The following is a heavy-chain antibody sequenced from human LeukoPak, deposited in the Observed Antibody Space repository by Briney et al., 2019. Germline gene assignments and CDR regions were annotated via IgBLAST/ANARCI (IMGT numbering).Heavy chain of an antibody. CDR3: VKDWVEQLWSSRGYFDS. V-gene: IGHV3-30*18. CDR2: ISYHGSNK. Sequence: GGSLRLSCVASGFTFSSYGMHWVRQAPGKGLEWVAVISYHGSNKYYADSVKGRFTISRDNSKNALYLQMNSLRGEDTAVYHCVKDWVEQLWSSRGYFDSWGQGTLVTVSS. J-gene: IGHJ4*02. D-gene: IGHD1/OR15-1a*01. CDR1: GFTFSSYG.